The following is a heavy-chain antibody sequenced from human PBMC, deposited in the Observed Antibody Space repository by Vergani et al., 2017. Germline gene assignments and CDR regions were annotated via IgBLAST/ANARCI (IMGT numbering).Heavy chain of an antibody. CDR2: TYYRSKWYN. Sequence: QVQLQQSGPGLGKPSQTLSLTCAIPGDSVSSNSAAWNWIRHSPSRGLECLGRTYYRSKWYNDYAVSVKSRITINPDTSKNQFSLQLNSGTPEDTAVYYCARGTGSSGLDFWGQGTLVTVSS. CDR3: ARGTGSSGLDF. V-gene: IGHV6-1*01. J-gene: IGHJ4*02. CDR1: GDSVSSNSAA. D-gene: IGHD6-19*01.